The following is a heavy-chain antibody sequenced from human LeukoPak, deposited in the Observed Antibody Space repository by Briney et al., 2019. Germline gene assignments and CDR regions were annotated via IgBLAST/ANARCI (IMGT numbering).Heavy chain of an antibody. J-gene: IGHJ4*02. D-gene: IGHD2-21*02. CDR1: GITFSSDG. Sequence: WGSLRLSCAASGITFSSDGMSWVRQAPWKGLEWVSASSGSGGGTYYADSVKGRFTISRDNSKNTLYLQMNSLRAEDTAVYYCAKMGYCGGDRYRYYFPYWGQGTLVTVSS. V-gene: IGHV3-23*01. CDR2: SSGSGGGT. CDR3: AKMGYCGGDRYRYYFPY.